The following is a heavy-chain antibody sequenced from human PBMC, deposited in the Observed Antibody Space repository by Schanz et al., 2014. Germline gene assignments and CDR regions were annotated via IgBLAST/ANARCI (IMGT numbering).Heavy chain of an antibody. V-gene: IGHV3-11*06. CDR1: GFTVSSNY. CDR2: ISGSSIHK. CDR3: ARDCKSVLSSPRHDAFDV. D-gene: IGHD2-15*01. Sequence: QVQLVESGGGLVQPGGSLRLSCAASGFTVSSNYMSWVRQAPGKGLEWVSHISGSSIHKNYADSVKGRFTISRDNGKKSLYLKMTSLRAEEPAVYFCARDCKSVLSSPRHDAFDVWGQGTVXTVSS. J-gene: IGHJ3*01.